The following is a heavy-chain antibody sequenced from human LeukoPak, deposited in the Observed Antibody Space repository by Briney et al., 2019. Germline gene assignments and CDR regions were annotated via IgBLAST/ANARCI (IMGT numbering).Heavy chain of an antibody. V-gene: IGHV3-23*01. CDR2: ISGSGGSP. D-gene: IGHD3-16*01. J-gene: IGHJ4*02. Sequence: GGSLRLSCAASGFTFSSYAMSWVRQAPGKGLEWVSGISGSGGSPDYADSVKGRFTISRDNPKNTLYLQMNSLRAEDTAIYYCAKAITFYAGWDHWGQGTLVTVSS. CDR3: AKAITFYAGWDH. CDR1: GFTFSSYA.